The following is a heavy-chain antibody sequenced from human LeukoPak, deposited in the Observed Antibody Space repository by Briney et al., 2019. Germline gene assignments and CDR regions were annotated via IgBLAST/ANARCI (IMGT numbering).Heavy chain of an antibody. Sequence: PGGSLRLSCAASGFTFSSYSMNWVRQAPGKGLEWVSSISSSSSSYIYYADSVKGRFTISRDNAKNSLYLQMNSLRAEDTAVYYCARDYYGSGSYRVSFDYWGQGTLVTVSS. CDR2: ISSSSSSYI. CDR3: ARDYYGSGSYRVSFDY. D-gene: IGHD3-10*01. J-gene: IGHJ4*02. CDR1: GFTFSSYS. V-gene: IGHV3-21*01.